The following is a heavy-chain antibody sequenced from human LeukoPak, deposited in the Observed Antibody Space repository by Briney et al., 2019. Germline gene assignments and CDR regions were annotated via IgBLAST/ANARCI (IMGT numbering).Heavy chain of an antibody. J-gene: IGHJ4*02. CDR3: ARYRVGSTTGFDY. CDR2: TRGKAYNYAT. V-gene: IGHV3-72*01. D-gene: IGHD1-26*01. Sequence: GGSLRLSCAASGFTFTDHHMDWVRQAPGKGLEWVGRTRGKAYNYATDYAASVKGRFTISRGNSRNSLYLQMSSLKTEDTAVYYCARYRVGSTTGFDYWGQGTLVTVSS. CDR1: GFTFTDHH.